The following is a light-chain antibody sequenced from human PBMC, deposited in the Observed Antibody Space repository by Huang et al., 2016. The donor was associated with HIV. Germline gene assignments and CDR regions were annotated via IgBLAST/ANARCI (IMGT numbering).Light chain of an antibody. CDR3: HQYNDWPPWT. J-gene: IGKJ1*01. CDR1: QNIDTN. CDR2: GAS. V-gene: IGKV3-15*01. Sequence: EIVMTQSPATLSVSPGERAILLCRASQNIDTNVAWYQQKPGQAPRLLIFGASTRATGISARFTGGGSETEFTLTINSVQSEDVAMYYCHQYNDWPPWTFGHGTRVEI.